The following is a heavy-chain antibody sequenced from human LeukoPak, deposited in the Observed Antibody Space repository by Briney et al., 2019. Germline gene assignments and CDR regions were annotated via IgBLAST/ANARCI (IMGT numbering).Heavy chain of an antibody. CDR3: ARDPDYYDPGY. D-gene: IGHD3-22*01. CDR1: GYSISSGYY. CDR2: IYHSGST. V-gene: IGHV4-38-2*02. Sequence: SETLSLTCTVSGYSISSGYYWAWIRQPPGKGLEWIGSIYHSGSTYYNPPLKSRVTILIDTSKSQFSLNLSSVTAADTAVYFCARDPDYYDPGYWGQGTLVTVSS. J-gene: IGHJ4*02.